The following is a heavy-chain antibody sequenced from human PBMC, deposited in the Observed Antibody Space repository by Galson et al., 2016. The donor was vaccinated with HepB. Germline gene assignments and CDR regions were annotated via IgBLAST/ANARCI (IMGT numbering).Heavy chain of an antibody. CDR1: GFTFSVSP. Sequence: SLRLSCAASGFTFSVSPIHWVRQASRGGLEWVGRIRSKTDNYATTYAESVKGRFTISRDDSKNTAYLQMNSLKTEDTAIYYCTRPMYDTTGSASGNFDYWGQGTLVTVSS. V-gene: IGHV3-73*01. J-gene: IGHJ4*02. CDR3: TRPMYDTTGSASGNFDY. CDR2: IRSKTDNYAT. D-gene: IGHD3-22*01.